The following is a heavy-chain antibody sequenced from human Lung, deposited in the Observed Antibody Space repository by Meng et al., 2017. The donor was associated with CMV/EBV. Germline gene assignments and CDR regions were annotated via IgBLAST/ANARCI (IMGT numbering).Heavy chain of an antibody. Sequence: GASXKISCTGSGYSFTSYWIGWVRQMPGKGLEWMWIIYPGDSDTRYRPSFQGQVTISADKSISTAYLQWSSMKASDTAMYYCARSGYCSSTSCDNLFDPWGQGXLVTVSS. V-gene: IGHV5-51*01. D-gene: IGHD2-2*03. CDR2: IYPGDSDT. CDR1: GYSFTSYW. J-gene: IGHJ5*02. CDR3: ARSGYCSSTSCDNLFDP.